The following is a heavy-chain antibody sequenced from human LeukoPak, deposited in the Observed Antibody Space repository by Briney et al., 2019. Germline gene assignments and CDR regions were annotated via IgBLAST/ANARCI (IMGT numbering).Heavy chain of an antibody. CDR1: GGSISGYY. Sequence: SETLSLTCNVSGGSISGYYWSWLRQPPGKGLEWIGFIYYSGITNYNPSLKSRVTFSVDTPKNQFSLELKSVTAADTAVYYCARMEEGLGQCKSSGCYWLDPWGQGTLVTVSS. V-gene: IGHV4-59*01. CDR3: ARMEEGLGQCKSSGCYWLDP. CDR2: IYYSGIT. D-gene: IGHD2-2*01. J-gene: IGHJ5*02.